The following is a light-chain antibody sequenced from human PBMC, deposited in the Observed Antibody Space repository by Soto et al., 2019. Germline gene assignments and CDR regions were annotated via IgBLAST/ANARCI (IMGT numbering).Light chain of an antibody. V-gene: IGLV1-44*01. CDR1: SSNIGSNT. CDR2: SNN. Sequence: QSVLTKPTSASGTPGQRVTISCSGSSSNIGSNTVNWYQQLPGTAPKLLIYSNNQRPSGVPDRFSGSESGTSASLAISALQSEDEDENYCAAWDDSLNGHVFGTGTKLTVL. CDR3: AAWDDSLNGHV. J-gene: IGLJ1*01.